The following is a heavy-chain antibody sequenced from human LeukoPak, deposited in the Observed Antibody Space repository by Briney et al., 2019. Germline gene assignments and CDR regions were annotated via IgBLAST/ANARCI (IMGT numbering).Heavy chain of an antibody. CDR2: ISGSGYST. V-gene: IGHV3-23*01. CDR3: AKDFPDTAMITLIFDY. D-gene: IGHD5-18*01. CDR1: GFTFSSYA. Sequence: GGSLRLSCAASGFTFSSYAMSWVCQAPGKGLEWVSAISGSGYSTYYADSVKGRFTISRDNSKNTLYLQMNSLRAEDTAVHYCAKDFPDTAMITLIFDYWGQGTLVTVSS. J-gene: IGHJ4*02.